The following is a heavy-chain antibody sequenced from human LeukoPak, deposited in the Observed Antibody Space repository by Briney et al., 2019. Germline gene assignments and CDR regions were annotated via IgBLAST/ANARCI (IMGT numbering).Heavy chain of an antibody. D-gene: IGHD6-13*01. CDR1: GYTFTGYY. Sequence: WASVKVSCKASGYTFTGYYMHWVRQATGQGLEWMGWMNPNSGNTGYAQKFQGRVTMTRNTSISTAYMELSSLRSEDTAVYYCARGGIAAADNWFDPWGQGTLVTVSS. CDR2: MNPNSGNT. J-gene: IGHJ5*02. V-gene: IGHV1-8*02. CDR3: ARGGIAAADNWFDP.